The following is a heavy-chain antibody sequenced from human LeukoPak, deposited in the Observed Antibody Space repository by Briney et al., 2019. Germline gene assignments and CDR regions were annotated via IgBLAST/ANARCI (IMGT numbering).Heavy chain of an antibody. CDR3: ARRRYFDWLSPFDY. Sequence: SETLSLACAVYGGSFSGYYWSWIRQPPGKGLEWIGEINHSGSTNYNPSLKSRVTISVDTSKNQFSLKLSSVTAADTAVYYCARRRYFDWLSPFDYWGQGTLVTVSS. CDR1: GGSFSGYY. J-gene: IGHJ4*02. CDR2: INHSGST. V-gene: IGHV4-34*01. D-gene: IGHD3-9*01.